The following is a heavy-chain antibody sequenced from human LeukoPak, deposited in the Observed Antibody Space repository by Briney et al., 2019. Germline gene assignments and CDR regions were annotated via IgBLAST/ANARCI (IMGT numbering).Heavy chain of an antibody. V-gene: IGHV3-64D*09. Sequence: PGGSLRLSCSVSGFTISSYSKQWVRQAPGKGLEYVSAISSNGGSTYYADSVKGRFTISRDNSKNTLYLQMSRLRGEDTIVYYCEVALMQLVQVDYWGQGTLVTVSS. CDR2: ISSNGGST. J-gene: IGHJ4*02. CDR3: EVALMQLVQVDY. CDR1: GFTISSYS. D-gene: IGHD6-13*01.